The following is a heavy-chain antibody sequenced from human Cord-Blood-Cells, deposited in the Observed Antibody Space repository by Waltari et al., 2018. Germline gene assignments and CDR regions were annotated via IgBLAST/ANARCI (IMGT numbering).Heavy chain of an antibody. CDR3: AREGYSSGWYVY. J-gene: IGHJ4*02. V-gene: IGHV3-21*01. D-gene: IGHD6-19*01. CDR2: MSRSRSYI. Sequence: EVQLVESGGGLVKPGGSLRRSCAASGFTFSSYTMNWVRQAPGQGLEWVASMSRSRSYIYYADSVKGGFTIARGSAKNALDRQMNSRRAEDTAVYYCAREGYSSGWYVYWGQGTLVTVSS. CDR1: GFTFSSYT.